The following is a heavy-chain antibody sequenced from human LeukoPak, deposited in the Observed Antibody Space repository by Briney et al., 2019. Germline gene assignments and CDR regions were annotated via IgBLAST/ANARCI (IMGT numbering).Heavy chain of an antibody. Sequence: PSETLPLTCTVSGGSISSYYWSWIRQPPGKGLEWIGYIYYSGSTNYNPSLKSRVTISVDTSKNQFSLKLSSVTAADTAVYYCARTREVVNFDYWGQGTLVTVSS. CDR2: IYYSGST. D-gene: IGHD3-22*01. CDR1: GGSISSYY. J-gene: IGHJ4*02. CDR3: ARTREVVNFDY. V-gene: IGHV4-59*01.